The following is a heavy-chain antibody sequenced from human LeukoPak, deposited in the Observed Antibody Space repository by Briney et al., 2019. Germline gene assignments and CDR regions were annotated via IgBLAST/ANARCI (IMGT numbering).Heavy chain of an antibody. V-gene: IGHV1-2*02. J-gene: IGHJ6*03. Sequence: ASVKVSCNASGYTFTGYYMHWVRQAPGQGLEWMGWINPNSGGTNYAQKFQGRVTMTRDTSISTAYMELSRLRSDDTAVYYCARDMTTVTTYHYYCYYMDVWGKGTTVTISS. CDR1: GYTFTGYY. CDR2: INPNSGGT. CDR3: ARDMTTVTTYHYYCYYMDV. D-gene: IGHD4-17*01.